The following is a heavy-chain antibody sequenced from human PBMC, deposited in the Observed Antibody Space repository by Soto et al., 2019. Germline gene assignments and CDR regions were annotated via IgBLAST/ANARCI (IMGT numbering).Heavy chain of an antibody. CDR1: GGSISSGGYY. J-gene: IGHJ4*02. Sequence: SETLSLTCTVSGGSISSGGYYWSWIRQHPGKGLEWIGYIYYSGSTYYNPSLKSRVTISVDTSKNQFSLKLSSVTAADTAVYYCAREVDTAMVGFDYWGQGTLVTVSS. CDR3: AREVDTAMVGFDY. CDR2: IYYSGST. V-gene: IGHV4-31*03. D-gene: IGHD5-18*01.